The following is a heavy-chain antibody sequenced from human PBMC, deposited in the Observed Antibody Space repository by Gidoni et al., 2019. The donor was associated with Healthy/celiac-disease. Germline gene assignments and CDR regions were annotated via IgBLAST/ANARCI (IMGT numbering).Heavy chain of an antibody. CDR3: AKSPMGQWLSFFDY. CDR2: ISGSGGST. Sequence: ELQLVESGGGLVQPGGSRRLSCAASGFTFSSYAISGVRQATGKGLEWVSAISGSGGSTYYANSVKGRFTISRDNSKNTLYLQMNSLRAEDTAVYYCAKSPMGQWLSFFDYWGQGTLVTVSS. D-gene: IGHD6-19*01. V-gene: IGHV3-23*04. J-gene: IGHJ4*02. CDR1: GFTFSSYA.